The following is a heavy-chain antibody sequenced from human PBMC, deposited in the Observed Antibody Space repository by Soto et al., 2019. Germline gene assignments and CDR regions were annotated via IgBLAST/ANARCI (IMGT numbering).Heavy chain of an antibody. CDR3: VRQVIDYLHGLVAV. CDR2: VYYTGDT. CDR1: SGPDRSHH. D-gene: IGHD4-17*01. V-gene: IGHV4-59*08. J-gene: IGHJ6*02. Sequence: QVQLQQSGPRLVKPSETLSLTCTVSSGPDRSHHWGWIRQPPGRGLEWIGYVYYTGDTAYNPSLRGRVTISADTSSNDISLTLNSGTAADTAVYYCVRQVIDYLHGLVAVWGQGTTVSVSS.